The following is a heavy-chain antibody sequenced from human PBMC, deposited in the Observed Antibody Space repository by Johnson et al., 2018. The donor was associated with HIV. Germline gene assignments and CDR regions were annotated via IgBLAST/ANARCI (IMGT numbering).Heavy chain of an antibody. V-gene: IGHV3-20*04. CDR1: GFTFDDHG. CDR2: INWNGGSS. Sequence: VHLVESGGGVVRPGGSLRLSCAASGFTFDDHGMSWVRQAPGKGLEWVSGINWNGGSSGYADSVKGRFTISRDNAKNSLYLQMISLRAEDTAVYYCARLRAEAQFDAFDIWGQGTMVTVSS. J-gene: IGHJ3*02. D-gene: IGHD5-24*01. CDR3: ARLRAEAQFDAFDI.